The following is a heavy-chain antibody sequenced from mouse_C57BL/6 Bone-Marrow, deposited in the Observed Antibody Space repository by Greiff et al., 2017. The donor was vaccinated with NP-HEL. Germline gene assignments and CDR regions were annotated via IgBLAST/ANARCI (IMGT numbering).Heavy chain of an antibody. Sequence: QVQLQQPGAELVKPGASVKLFCKASGYTFTSYWMHWVKQRPGQGLEWIGMIHPNSGSTNYNEKFKSKATLTVDKSSSTAYMQLSSLTSEDSAVYYCARWGRLLWYFDVWGTGTTVTVSS. CDR2: IHPNSGST. CDR3: ARWGRLLWYFDV. V-gene: IGHV1-64*01. CDR1: GYTFTSYW. J-gene: IGHJ1*03. D-gene: IGHD1-1*01.